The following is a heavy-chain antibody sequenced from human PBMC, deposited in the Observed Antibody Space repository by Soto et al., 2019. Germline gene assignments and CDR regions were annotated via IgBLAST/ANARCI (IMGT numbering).Heavy chain of an antibody. CDR3: ARERGYRRYDLSY. CDR1: GYTFTGYY. J-gene: IGHJ4*02. CDR2: INPNSGGT. V-gene: IGHV1-2*04. D-gene: IGHD5-12*01. Sequence: ASVKVSCKASGYTFTGYYMHWVRQAPGQGLEWMGWINPNSGGTNYAQKFQGWVTMTRDTSISTAYMELSRLRSDDTAVYYCARERGYRRYDLSYWGQGTLVTVST.